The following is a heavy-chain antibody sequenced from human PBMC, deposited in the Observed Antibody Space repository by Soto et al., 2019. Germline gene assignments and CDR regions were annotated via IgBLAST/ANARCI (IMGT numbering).Heavy chain of an antibody. Sequence: GGSLRLSCAASGFTFSSYAMSWVRQARGKGLEWVSVISGSGVSTYYADSVKGRFTISRDKSKNTLYLQMNSLRAEDTAVYFCAKDMDMTGSCTNGLCWTLDYWGPGTLVTVSS. CDR1: GFTFSSYA. V-gene: IGHV3-23*01. CDR3: AKDMDMTGSCTNGLCWTLDY. D-gene: IGHD2-8*01. CDR2: ISGSGVST. J-gene: IGHJ4*02.